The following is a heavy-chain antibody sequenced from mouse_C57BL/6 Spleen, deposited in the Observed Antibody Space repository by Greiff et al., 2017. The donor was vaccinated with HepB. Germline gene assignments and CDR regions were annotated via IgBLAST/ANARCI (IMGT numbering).Heavy chain of an antibody. V-gene: IGHV1-39*01. J-gene: IGHJ2*01. CDR3: ARGDYYGSSRYYFDY. CDR2: INPNYGTT. Sequence: EVPLQQSGPELVKPGASVKISCKASGYSFPDYNMNWVKQSNGKSLEWIGVINPNYGTTSYNQKFKGKATLTVDQSSSTAYMQLNSLTSEDSAVYYCARGDYYGSSRYYFDYWGQGTTLTVSS. CDR1: GYSFPDYN. D-gene: IGHD1-1*01.